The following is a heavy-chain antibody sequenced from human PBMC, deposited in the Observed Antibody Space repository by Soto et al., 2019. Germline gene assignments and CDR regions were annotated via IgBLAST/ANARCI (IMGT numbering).Heavy chain of an antibody. CDR3: ARDRDYYDSSGYSSGAEYFQH. Sequence: QVQLVQSGAEVKKPGASVKVSCKASGYTFTSYYMHWVRQAPGQGLEWMGIINPSGGSTSYAQKFQGRVTMTRDTSTSTVYMELRSLRSEDTAVYYCARDRDYYDSSGYSSGAEYFQHWGQGTLVTVSS. CDR1: GYTFTSYY. CDR2: INPSGGST. J-gene: IGHJ1*01. D-gene: IGHD3-22*01. V-gene: IGHV1-46*01.